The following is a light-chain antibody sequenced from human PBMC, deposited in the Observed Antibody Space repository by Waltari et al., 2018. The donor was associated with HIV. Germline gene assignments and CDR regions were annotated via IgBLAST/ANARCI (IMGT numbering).Light chain of an antibody. Sequence: QSALTQLASVSGSPGQSITISCTGTSRDVGAYNLFSWYQQHPNKAPKLMIFEVTKRPSGVSDRFSGSRSGNTASLTISGLQTEDEGDYYCCSYTGTGIVFGGGTKLTVL. CDR1: SRDVGAYNL. CDR2: EVT. CDR3: CSYTGTGIV. J-gene: IGLJ2*01. V-gene: IGLV2-23*02.